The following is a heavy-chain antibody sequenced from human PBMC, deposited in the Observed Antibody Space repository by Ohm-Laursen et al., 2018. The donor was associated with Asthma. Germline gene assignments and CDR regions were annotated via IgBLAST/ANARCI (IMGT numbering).Heavy chain of an antibody. Sequence: SVKVSCKASGFTSTSYGFTRVRQAPGQGLEWMGWISAYNGNTNYAQKLQGRVTMTTDTSTSTAYMELRSLRSDDTAVYYCARDPPPSCSSSINCYFIDYWGQGTLVTVSS. V-gene: IGHV1-18*04. CDR2: ISAYNGNT. CDR1: GFTSTSYG. J-gene: IGHJ4*02. D-gene: IGHD2-2*01. CDR3: ARDPPPSCSSSINCYFIDY.